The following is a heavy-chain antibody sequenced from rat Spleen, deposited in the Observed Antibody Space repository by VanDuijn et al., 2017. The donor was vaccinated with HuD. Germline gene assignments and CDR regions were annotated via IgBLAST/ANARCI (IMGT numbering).Heavy chain of an antibody. J-gene: IGHJ2*01. CDR3: TRGVYYRY. CDR1: GFTFNYYW. V-gene: IGHV5-31*01. Sequence: EVQLVESGGGLVQPGRSLKLPCVASGFTFNYYWMTWIRQAPGQGLEWVASITNASGRTNYPDSVKGRFTISRDPAQNTLYLQMNSLTSVDTATYYCTRGVYYRYWGQGGMVTVAS. D-gene: IGHD1-6*01. CDR2: ITNASGRT.